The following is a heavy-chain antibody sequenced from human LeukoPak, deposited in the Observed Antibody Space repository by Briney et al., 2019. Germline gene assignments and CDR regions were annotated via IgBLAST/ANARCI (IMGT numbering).Heavy chain of an antibody. D-gene: IGHD3-3*01. Sequence: PGGSLRLSCAASGFTFSSYAMSWVRQAPGKGLEWVSSISGNSGSTYYADSVKGRFTISRDNSKNTLYLQMNSLRAEDTAVYYCARDGDYDFWSGYFYYYYGMDVWGQGTTVTVSS. CDR2: ISGNSGST. CDR1: GFTFSSYA. CDR3: ARDGDYDFWSGYFYYYYGMDV. V-gene: IGHV3-23*01. J-gene: IGHJ6*02.